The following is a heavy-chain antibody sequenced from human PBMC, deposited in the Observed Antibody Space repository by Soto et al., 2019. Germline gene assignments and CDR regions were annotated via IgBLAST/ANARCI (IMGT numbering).Heavy chain of an antibody. V-gene: IGHV3-53*01. D-gene: IGHD5-18*01. CDR2: IYSGGST. CDR1: GFTVSSNY. J-gene: IGHJ4*02. Sequence: GGSLRLSCAASGFTVSSNYMSWVRQAPGKGLEWVSVIYSGGSTYYADSVKGRFTISRDNSKNTLYLQMNSLRAEDTAVYYCARYSYGSSPFDYWGQGTLVTVSS. CDR3: ARYSYGSSPFDY.